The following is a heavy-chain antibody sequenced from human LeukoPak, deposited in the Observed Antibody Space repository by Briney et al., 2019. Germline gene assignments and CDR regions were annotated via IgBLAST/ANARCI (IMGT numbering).Heavy chain of an antibody. CDR2: INHSGST. D-gene: IGHD1-26*01. Sequence: PSETLSLTCAVYGGSFSGYYWSWIRQPPGKGLEWIGEINHSGSTNYNPSLKSRVTISVDTSKNQFSLKLSSVTAADTAVYYCAKISGSYSHPSDYWGQGTLVTVSS. V-gene: IGHV4-34*01. J-gene: IGHJ4*02. CDR3: AKISGSYSHPSDY. CDR1: GGSFSGYY.